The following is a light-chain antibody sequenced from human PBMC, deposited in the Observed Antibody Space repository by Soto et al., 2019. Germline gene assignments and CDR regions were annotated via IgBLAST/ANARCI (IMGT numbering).Light chain of an antibody. CDR2: GAS. V-gene: IGKV3-15*01. Sequence: EVVMTQSPATVSVSPGERATLSCRASQSVSSNLAWYQQKPGQAPRLLICGASTRATGTPARFSGSGSGTEFTLTISSLQSEDFAVYYCQQYNSWPPYTFGQGTKV. CDR1: QSVSSN. CDR3: QQYNSWPPYT. J-gene: IGKJ2*01.